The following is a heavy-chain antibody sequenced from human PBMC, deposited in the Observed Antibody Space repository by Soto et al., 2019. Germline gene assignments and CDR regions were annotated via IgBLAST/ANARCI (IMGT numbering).Heavy chain of an antibody. CDR1: GFTFSSYA. CDR2: ISYDGSNK. D-gene: IGHD6-6*01. Sequence: GGSLRLSCAASGFTFSSYAMHWVRQAPGKGLEWVAVISYDGSNKYYADSVKGRFTISRDNSKNTLYLQMNSLRAEDTAVYYCARGVSAPYSSSSVDAFDIWGQATMVTVSS. J-gene: IGHJ3*02. CDR3: ARGVSAPYSSSSVDAFDI. V-gene: IGHV3-30-3*01.